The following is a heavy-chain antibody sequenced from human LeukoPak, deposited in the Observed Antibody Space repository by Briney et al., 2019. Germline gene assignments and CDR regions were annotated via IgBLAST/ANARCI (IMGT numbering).Heavy chain of an antibody. CDR2: ISAYYGNT. V-gene: IGHV1-18*01. CDR3: ARDGDSSGWPNDY. Sequence: GASVTVSCTASGYTFTSYGITWVRQAPGQGLEWMGWISAYYGNTNYAQKLQGRVAMTTDTSTTTAYMELRSLKSDDTAVYYCARDGDSSGWPNDYWGQGTLVTVSS. D-gene: IGHD6-19*01. CDR1: GYTFTSYG. J-gene: IGHJ4*02.